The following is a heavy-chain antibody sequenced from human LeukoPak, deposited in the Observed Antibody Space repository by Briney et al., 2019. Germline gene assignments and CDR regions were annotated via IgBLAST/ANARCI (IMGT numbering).Heavy chain of an antibody. CDR2: ISTNGGST. CDR1: GFTFSNYA. D-gene: IGHD3-22*01. V-gene: IGHV3-64*01. Sequence: PGGSLRLSCAASGFTFSNYAMYWVRQAPGRGLEYVSAISTNGGSTDYANSVKGRFTISRDDSDNRVFLQMGTLRAEDMAVYYCARGGYYDSSGSFDYWGQGILVTVSS. J-gene: IGHJ4*02. CDR3: ARGGYYDSSGSFDY.